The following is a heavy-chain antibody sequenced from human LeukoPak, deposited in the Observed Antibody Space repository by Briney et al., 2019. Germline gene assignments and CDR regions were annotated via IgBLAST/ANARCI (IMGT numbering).Heavy chain of an antibody. CDR2: IYYSGST. V-gene: IGHV4-39*07. Sequence: SETLSLTCTVSGGSISSSSYYWGWIRQPPGKGLEWIGSIYYSGSTYYNPSLKSRVTISVDTSKNQFSLKLSSVTAADTAVYYCARTGGYSYLYYFDYWGQGTLVTVSS. D-gene: IGHD5-18*01. CDR1: GGSISSSSYY. CDR3: ARTGGYSYLYYFDY. J-gene: IGHJ4*02.